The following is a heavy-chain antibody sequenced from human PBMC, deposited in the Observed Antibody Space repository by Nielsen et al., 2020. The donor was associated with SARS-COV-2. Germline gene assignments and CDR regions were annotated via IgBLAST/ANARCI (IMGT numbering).Heavy chain of an antibody. CDR2: IWYDGSNK. J-gene: IGHJ6*02. CDR3: ARDQPLHADYYYYGMDV. V-gene: IGHV3-33*08. CDR1: GFSVSSHD. Sequence: GESLKISCAASGFSVSSHDMNWVRQAPGKGLEWVAVIWYDGSNKYYADSVKGRFTISRDNSKNTLYLQMNSLRAEDTAVYYCARDQPLHADYYYYGMDVWGQGTTVTVSS.